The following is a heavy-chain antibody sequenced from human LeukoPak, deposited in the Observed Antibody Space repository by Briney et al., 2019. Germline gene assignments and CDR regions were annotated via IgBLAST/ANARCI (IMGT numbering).Heavy chain of an antibody. D-gene: IGHD3-22*01. CDR1: GFTFSSYG. CDR2: ISYDGSNK. J-gene: IGHJ6*02. Sequence: YPGGSLRLSCAASGFTFSSYGMHWVRQAPGKGLEWVAVISYDGSNKYYADSVKGRFTISRDNSKNTLYLQMNSLRAEDTAVYYCAKDWDDSSGYYYGPGYYGMDVWGQGTTVTVSS. V-gene: IGHV3-30*18. CDR3: AKDWDDSSGYYYGPGYYGMDV.